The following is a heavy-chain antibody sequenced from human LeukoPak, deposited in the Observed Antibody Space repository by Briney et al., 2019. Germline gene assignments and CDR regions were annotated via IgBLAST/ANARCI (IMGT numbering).Heavy chain of an antibody. J-gene: IGHJ4*02. CDR1: GFIFSDYY. Sequence: GSLRLSCAVSGFIFSDYYMSWIRQAPGKGLEWIGEVNHIGDNHSGDTNYNPSLISRVTISLDTSKNQFSLKLTSVTAADTAVYYCARDHGSGWTWAYDYWGQGTLVTVSS. V-gene: IGHV4-34*01. CDR2: VNHIGDNHSGDT. D-gene: IGHD6-19*01. CDR3: ARDHGSGWTWAYDY.